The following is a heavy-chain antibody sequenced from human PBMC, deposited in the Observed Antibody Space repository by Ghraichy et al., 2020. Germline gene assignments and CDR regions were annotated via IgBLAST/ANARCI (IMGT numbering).Heavy chain of an antibody. CDR1: GFTFSSHW. D-gene: IGHD3-3*01. J-gene: IGHJ6*04. CDR3: ARASSYDAWSGNYCLDV. V-gene: IGHV3-74*01. CDR2: IDSDGRST. Sequence: GGSLRLSCGASGFTFSSHWMHWVRQRPGKGLEWVSRIDSDGRSTNYADSVRGRLTISRDNDKNMLYVQMNSLRVEDTGVYFCARASSYDAWSGNYCLDVWGKGTTVIVSS.